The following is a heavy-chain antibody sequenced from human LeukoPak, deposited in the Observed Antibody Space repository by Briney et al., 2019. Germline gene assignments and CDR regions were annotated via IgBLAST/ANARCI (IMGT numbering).Heavy chain of an antibody. CDR3: ARAGVKGYCSSTSCYKRDFDY. CDR1: GGSISSGGYY. D-gene: IGHD2-2*02. Sequence: SQTLSLTCTVSGGSISSGGYYWSWIRQPPGKGLEWIGYIYHSGSTYYNPSLKSRVTISVDRSKNQFSLKLSSVTAADTAVYYCARAGVKGYCSSTSCYKRDFDYWGQGTLVTVSS. J-gene: IGHJ4*02. CDR2: IYHSGST. V-gene: IGHV4-30-2*01.